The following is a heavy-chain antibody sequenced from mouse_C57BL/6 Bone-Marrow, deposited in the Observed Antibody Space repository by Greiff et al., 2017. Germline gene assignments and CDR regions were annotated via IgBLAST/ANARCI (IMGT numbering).Heavy chain of an antibody. Sequence: EVQLQQSGAELVRPGASVKLSCTASGFNIKDDYMHWVKQRPEQGLEWIGWIDPENGDTEYASKFQGKATITADTSFNTAYLQLSSLTSEDTAVYYCATYSNYYTMDYWGQGTSVTVSS. V-gene: IGHV14-4*01. CDR1: GFNIKDDY. D-gene: IGHD2-5*01. CDR2: IDPENGDT. J-gene: IGHJ4*01. CDR3: ATYSNYYTMDY.